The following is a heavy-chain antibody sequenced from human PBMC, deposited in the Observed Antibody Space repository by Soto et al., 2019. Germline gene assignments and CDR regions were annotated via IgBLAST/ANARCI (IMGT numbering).Heavy chain of an antibody. CDR1: GFTLGAYV. Sequence: QVHLVESGGGVVQPGGSLRLSCAASGFTLGAYVMHWVRQAPGKGLEWVAAISADARDLFYAASVEGRFTISRDNSKNTFLLQMNGLRSEDTSVYSCAKSVPDPACRGGGCHRTFDYWGQGTLVTVSS. CDR3: AKSVPDPACRGGGCHRTFDY. CDR2: ISADARDL. V-gene: IGHV3-30*18. J-gene: IGHJ4*02. D-gene: IGHD2-15*01.